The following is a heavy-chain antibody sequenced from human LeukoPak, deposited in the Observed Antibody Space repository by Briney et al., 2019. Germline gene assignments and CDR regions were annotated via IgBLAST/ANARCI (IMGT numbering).Heavy chain of an antibody. J-gene: IGHJ4*02. CDR3: ARVLITIFGVVSPDY. CDR1: GYTFTSYG. CDR2: ISAYNGNT. Sequence: ASVKVSCKASGYTFTSYGISWVRQAPGQGLEWMGWISAYNGNTNYAQKLQGRVTMTTDTSTSTAYMELRSLRSDDTAVYYCARVLITIFGVVSPDYWGQGTLVTVSS. V-gene: IGHV1-18*01. D-gene: IGHD3-3*01.